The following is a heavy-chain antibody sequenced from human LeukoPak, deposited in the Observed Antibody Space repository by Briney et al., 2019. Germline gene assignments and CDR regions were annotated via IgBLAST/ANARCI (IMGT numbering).Heavy chain of an antibody. CDR2: IYTSGST. Sequence: SETLSLTCTVSGGSISSYYWSWIRQPAGKGLEWIGRIYTSGSTNYNPSLKSRVTMSVDTSKNQFSLKLSSVTAADTAVYYCARGRFEWELPIHDAFDIWGQGTMVTVSS. CDR1: GGSISSYY. J-gene: IGHJ3*02. CDR3: ARGRFEWELPIHDAFDI. D-gene: IGHD1-26*01. V-gene: IGHV4-4*07.